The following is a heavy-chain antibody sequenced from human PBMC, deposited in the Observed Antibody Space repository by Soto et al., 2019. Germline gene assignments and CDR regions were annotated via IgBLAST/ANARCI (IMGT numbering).Heavy chain of an antibody. D-gene: IGHD3-22*01. V-gene: IGHV3-21*02. J-gene: IGHJ3*02. Sequence: EVQLVESGGGLVKPGGSLRVSCAASGFTLSSYSMNWVRQAPGQGLEWFSSISSSRSYMYYADPVKGRFTISRDNAKKAVFLQMNSLRAEDTAVYYCARVRTAHSSGWECFDSGGHGRMVTVAS. CDR3: ARVRTAHSSGWECFDS. CDR2: ISSSRSYM. CDR1: GFTLSSYS.